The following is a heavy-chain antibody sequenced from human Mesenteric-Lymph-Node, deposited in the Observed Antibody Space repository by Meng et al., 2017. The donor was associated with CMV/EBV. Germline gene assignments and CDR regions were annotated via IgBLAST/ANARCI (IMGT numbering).Heavy chain of an antibody. CDR2: ISWNSGSI. D-gene: IGHD3-22*01. J-gene: IGHJ1*01. Sequence: GGSLRLSCAASGFTFDDYAMHWVRQAPGKGLEWVSGISWNSGSIGYADPVKGRFTVSRDNAKNSLYLQMNSLRAEDMALYYCAKANTYYYDSSGHYLGYFQHWGQGTLVTVSS. CDR1: GFTFDDYA. CDR3: AKANTYYYDSSGHYLGYFQH. V-gene: IGHV3-9*03.